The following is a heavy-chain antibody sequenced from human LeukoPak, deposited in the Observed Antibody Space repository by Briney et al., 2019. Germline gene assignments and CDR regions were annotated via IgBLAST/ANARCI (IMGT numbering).Heavy chain of an antibody. V-gene: IGHV3-21*01. D-gene: IGHD3-10*01. J-gene: IGHJ4*02. CDR3: ARESTMVRDFDY. Sequence: GGSLRLSCAASGFTFSSYSMNWVRQAPGKGLEWVSSISSSSSYIYYADSVKGRFTISRDNAKNSLYLQMNSLRAEDTAVYYCARESTMVRDFDYWGQGTLVTVSS. CDR1: GFTFSSYS. CDR2: ISSSSSYI.